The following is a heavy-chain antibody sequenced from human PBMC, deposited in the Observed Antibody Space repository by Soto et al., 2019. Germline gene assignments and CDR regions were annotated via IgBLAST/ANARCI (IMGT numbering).Heavy chain of an antibody. CDR3: CTGVAMGRSGVLAY. Sequence: EVQLVESGGGLVKPGGSLRVSCAASGFTFSNAWMFWVRQAPGKGPEWVGRIKSKTDGGTTDYNTPMKDRFTISREASKNTLYLEMSSLDIEATAVYYCCTGVAMGRSGVLAYWAQGVLVTVSS. V-gene: IGHV3-15*07. D-gene: IGHD3-10*01. CDR1: GFTFSNAW. J-gene: IGHJ4*02. CDR2: IKSKTDGGTT.